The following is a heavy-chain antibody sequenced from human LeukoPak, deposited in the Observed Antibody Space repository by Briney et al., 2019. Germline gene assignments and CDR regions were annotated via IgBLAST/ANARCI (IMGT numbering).Heavy chain of an antibody. CDR3: ARAQGIFGVVIIPAAFDI. Sequence: PSETLSLTCTVSGGSISSSSYYWSWIRQPAGKGLEWIGRIYTSGSTNYNPSLKSRVTMSVDTSKNQFSLKLSSVTAADTAVYYCARAQGIFGVVIIPAAFDIWGQGTMVTVSS. CDR2: IYTSGST. D-gene: IGHD3-3*01. V-gene: IGHV4-61*02. J-gene: IGHJ3*02. CDR1: GGSISSSSYY.